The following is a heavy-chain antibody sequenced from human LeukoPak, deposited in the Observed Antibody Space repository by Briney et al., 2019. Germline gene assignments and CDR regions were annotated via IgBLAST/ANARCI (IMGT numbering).Heavy chain of an antibody. V-gene: IGHV3-7*01. D-gene: IGHD2-2*01. CDR2: IKQDGSEK. Sequence: GGSLRLSCAASGFTFSSYWMSWVRQAPGKGREWVANIKQDGSEKYYVDSVKGRFTISRDNAKNSLYLQMNSLRAEDTAVYYCARARYCSSTSCYPIPYYFDYWGQGTLVTVSS. J-gene: IGHJ4*02. CDR1: GFTFSSYW. CDR3: ARARYCSSTSCYPIPYYFDY.